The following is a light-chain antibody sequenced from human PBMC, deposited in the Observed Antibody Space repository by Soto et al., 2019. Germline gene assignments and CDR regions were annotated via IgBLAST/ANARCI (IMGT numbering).Light chain of an antibody. CDR3: QSYDSSLSGYV. CDR2: GNS. CDR1: SSNIGAGYD. Sequence: QSVLTQPPSVSGAPGQRVTISCTGSSSNIGAGYDVHWYQQLPGTAPKVLIYGNSNWPSGVPDRFSGSKSGTSASLAITGLQDEDEADYYCQSYDSSLSGYVFGTGTKLTVL. V-gene: IGLV1-40*01. J-gene: IGLJ1*01.